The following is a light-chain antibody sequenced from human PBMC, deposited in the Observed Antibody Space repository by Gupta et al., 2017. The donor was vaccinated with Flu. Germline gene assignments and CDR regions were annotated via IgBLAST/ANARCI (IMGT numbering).Light chain of an antibody. CDR2: GAS. V-gene: IGKV3-20*01. J-gene: IGKJ4*01. Sequence: EIVLTQSPGTLPLSPGERATLSCRASQSVSSSSLAWYQQKPGQAPRLLSYGASGRATGIPDRFSGSGSGTDFTLTISRLEPEDFAVYYCQHYGSSPLTFGGGTKVEIK. CDR3: QHYGSSPLT. CDR1: QSVSSSS.